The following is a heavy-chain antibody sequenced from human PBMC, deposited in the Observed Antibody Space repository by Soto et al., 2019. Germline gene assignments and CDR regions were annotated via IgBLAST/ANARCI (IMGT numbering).Heavy chain of an antibody. V-gene: IGHV3-21*01. CDR2: ISSSSSYI. CDR1: GFTFSSYS. CDR3: ARASSTSLDDAFDI. J-gene: IGHJ3*02. Sequence: EVQLVESGGGLVKPGGSLRLSCAASGFTFSSYSMNWVRQAPGKGLEWVSSISSSSSYIYYADSVKGQFTISRDNAKNSLYLRMNSLRAEDTAVYYCARASSTSLDDAFDIWGQGTMVTVSS. D-gene: IGHD2-2*01.